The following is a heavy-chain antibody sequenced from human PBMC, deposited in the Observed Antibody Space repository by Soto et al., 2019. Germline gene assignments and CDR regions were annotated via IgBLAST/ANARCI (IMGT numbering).Heavy chain of an antibody. CDR2: ISSGGGTI. J-gene: IGHJ4*02. D-gene: IGHD2-15*01. CDR3: ARGLGYCSGGSCYLYYFDY. Sequence: GGSLRLSCAASGFTFSNYEMNWVRQAPGKGLEWVSYISSGGGTIYYADSVKGRFTISRDNAKSSLYLQMNNLRAEDTAVYYCARGLGYCSGGSCYLYYFDYWGQGALVTVSS. CDR1: GFTFSNYE. V-gene: IGHV3-48*03.